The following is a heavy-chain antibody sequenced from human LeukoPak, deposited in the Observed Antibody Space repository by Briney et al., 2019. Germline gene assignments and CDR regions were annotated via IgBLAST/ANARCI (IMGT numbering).Heavy chain of an antibody. CDR1: GYTFTSYG. J-gene: IGHJ4*02. Sequence: ASVKVSCKASGYTFTSYGINWVRQAPGQGLEWMGWISAYNGNTNYAQKFQGRVIMTTDTLTSTAYMELMSLRSDDTAVYYCARFLIGGGSPHYFDYWGQRTLVTVSS. CDR2: ISAYNGNT. D-gene: IGHD2-15*01. CDR3: ARFLIGGGSPHYFDY. V-gene: IGHV1-18*01.